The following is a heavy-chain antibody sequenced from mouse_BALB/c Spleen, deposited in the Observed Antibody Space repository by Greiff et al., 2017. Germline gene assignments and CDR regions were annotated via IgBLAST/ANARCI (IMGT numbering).Heavy chain of an antibody. J-gene: IGHJ4*01. D-gene: IGHD1-1*01. CDR1: GFTFSSFG. Sequence: EVMLVESGGGLVQPGGSRKLSCAASGFTFSSFGMHWVRQAPEKGLEWVAYISSGSSTIYYADTVKGRFTISRDNPKNTLFLQMTSLRSEDTAMYYCARSGSPYAMDYWGQGTSVTVSS. V-gene: IGHV5-17*02. CDR2: ISSGSSTI. CDR3: ARSGSPYAMDY.